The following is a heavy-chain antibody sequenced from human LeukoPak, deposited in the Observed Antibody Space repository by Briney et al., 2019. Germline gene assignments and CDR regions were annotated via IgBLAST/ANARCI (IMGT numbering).Heavy chain of an antibody. CDR3: ARGVHANDYDIFFSFDY. D-gene: IGHD3-9*01. CDR1: GFTFSSYE. Sequence: GGSLRLSCAASGFTFSSYEMNWVRQAPGKGLEWVSYISSSGSTIYYADSVKGRFTISRDNAKNSLYLQMNSLRAEDTAVYYCARGVHANDYDIFFSFDYWGQGTLVTVSS. J-gene: IGHJ4*02. V-gene: IGHV3-48*03. CDR2: ISSSGSTI.